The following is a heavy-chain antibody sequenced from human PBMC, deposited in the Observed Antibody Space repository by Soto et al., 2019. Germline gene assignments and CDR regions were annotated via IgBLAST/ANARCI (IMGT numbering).Heavy chain of an antibody. V-gene: IGHV3-48*03. CDR2: ISTSGSTV. J-gene: IGHJ4*02. CDR1: RSTFSTYE. Sequence: HPGGSLRLSCAASRSTFSTYEMNWVRQAPGKGLEWVSYISTSGSTVYYADSVKGRFTISRDNTRNSLYLQMNSLRDEDTALYYCVRYCSTTLCNGVATRTFDYWGQGTLVTVSS. CDR3: VRYCSTTLCNGVATRTFDY. D-gene: IGHD2-2*01.